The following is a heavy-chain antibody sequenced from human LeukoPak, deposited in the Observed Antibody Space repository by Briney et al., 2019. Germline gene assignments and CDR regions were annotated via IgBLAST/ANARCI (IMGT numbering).Heavy chain of an antibody. CDR2: LSSDGGST. Sequence: GGSVRLSCAASGFTFNNYAMTWVRQAPGMRLEWASTLSSDGGSTDYADSVKGRFTISRDDSQNTLYLQMNSLRAEDTAVYYCVKGEWGDYWGQGTLVTVSS. CDR1: GFTFNNYA. D-gene: IGHD7-27*01. V-gene: IGHV3-23*01. CDR3: VKGEWGDY. J-gene: IGHJ4*02.